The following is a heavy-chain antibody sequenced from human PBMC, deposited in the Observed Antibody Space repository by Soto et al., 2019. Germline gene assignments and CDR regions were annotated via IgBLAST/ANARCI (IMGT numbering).Heavy chain of an antibody. D-gene: IGHD6-13*01. CDR2: ISSSGSTL. J-gene: IGHJ6*02. CDR3: ARDQRQLVVGNYYYYYYGMDV. V-gene: IGHV3-48*03. Sequence: EVQLVESGGGLVQPGGSLRLSCAASGFTFSSYEMNWVRQAPGKGLEWVSYISSSGSTLYYADSVKGRFTISRDNAKNSLYLQMNSLRAEDTAVYYCARDQRQLVVGNYYYYYYGMDVWGQGTTVTVSS. CDR1: GFTFSSYE.